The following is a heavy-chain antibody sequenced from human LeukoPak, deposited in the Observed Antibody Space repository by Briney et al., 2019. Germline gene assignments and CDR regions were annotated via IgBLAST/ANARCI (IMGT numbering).Heavy chain of an antibody. V-gene: IGHV4-59*01. J-gene: IGHJ6*03. D-gene: IGHD3-16*01. CDR2: IYYSGST. CDR1: GGSISSYY. Sequence: SETLSLTCTVSGGSISSYYWSWIRQPPGKGLEWIGYIYYSGSTNYNPSLKSRVTISVDTSKNQFSLKLSSVTAADTAVYYCARETSQKGAHYMDVWGKGTTVTVSS. CDR3: ARETSQKGAHYMDV.